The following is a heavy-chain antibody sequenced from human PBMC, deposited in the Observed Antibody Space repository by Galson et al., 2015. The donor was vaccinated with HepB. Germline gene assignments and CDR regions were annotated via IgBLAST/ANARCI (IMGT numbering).Heavy chain of an antibody. CDR2: IWYDGSNK. V-gene: IGHV3-33*08. CDR1: GFTFSTYS. D-gene: IGHD3-3*01. Sequence: SLRLSCAASGFTFSTYSMNWVRQAPGKGLEWVGIIWYDGSNKYYEDSVKGRFTISRDNSKNTLYLQMNSLKTEDTAVYYCTTVVNFWSGYYTLGMDVWGQGTTVTVSS. CDR3: TTVVNFWSGYYTLGMDV. J-gene: IGHJ6*02.